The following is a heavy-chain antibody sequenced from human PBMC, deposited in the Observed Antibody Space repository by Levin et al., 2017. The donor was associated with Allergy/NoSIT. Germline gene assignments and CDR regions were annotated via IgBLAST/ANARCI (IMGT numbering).Heavy chain of an antibody. CDR2: VYPPDSDT. CDR3: AKIDSDPDYGLHV. J-gene: IGHJ6*02. D-gene: IGHD3-10*01. V-gene: IGHV5-51*01. Sequence: GGSLRLSCQGSGYYFISYWIAWVRQMPGKGLEWMGSVYPPDSDTTYSPSFLGQVTISVDKSLRTAYLQWSSLKPSDTAVYYCAKIDSDPDYGLHVWGQGTTVIVSS. CDR1: GYYFISYW.